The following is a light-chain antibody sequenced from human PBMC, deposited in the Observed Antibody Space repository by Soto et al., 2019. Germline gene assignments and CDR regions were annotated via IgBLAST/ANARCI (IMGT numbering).Light chain of an antibody. CDR3: SSYTTSNTRQIV. Sequence: SLLTQPAPLSGSPWQSINISRPGNHREVCGYNYVSWYQHHPGKAPKLIIYDISNRPSGVSNPFSGSKSGNTASLTISGLQPEDEADYYCSSYTTSNTRQIVFGTGTKVTVL. CDR2: DIS. V-gene: IGLV2-14*03. J-gene: IGLJ1*01. CDR1: HREVCGYNY.